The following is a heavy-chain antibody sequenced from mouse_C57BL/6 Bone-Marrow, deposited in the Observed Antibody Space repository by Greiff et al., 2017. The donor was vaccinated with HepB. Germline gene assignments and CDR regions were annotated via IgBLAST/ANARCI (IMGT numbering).Heavy chain of an antibody. Sequence: QVHVKQSGAELVRPGASVTLSCKASGYTFTDYEMHWVKQTPVHGLEWIGAIDPETGGPAYNQKFKGKAILTADKSSSTAYMELRSLTSEYSAVYYCTRGGLLRLTGSYYFDYWGQGTTLTVSS. J-gene: IGHJ2*01. D-gene: IGHD1-2*01. CDR1: GYTFTDYE. V-gene: IGHV1-15*01. CDR3: TRGGLLRLTGSYYFDY. CDR2: IDPETGGP.